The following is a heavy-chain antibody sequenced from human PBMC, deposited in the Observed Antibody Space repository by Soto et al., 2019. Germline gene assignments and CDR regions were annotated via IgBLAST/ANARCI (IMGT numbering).Heavy chain of an antibody. V-gene: IGHV3-30*18. Sequence: GGSLRLSCAASGFTFSSYNMNWVRQAPGKGLEWVAVISYDGSNKYYADSVKGRFTISRDNSKNTLYLQMNSLRAEDTAVYYCAKEIVVVVAATNYYYYYGMDVWGQGTTVTVSS. CDR3: AKEIVVVVAATNYYYYYGMDV. D-gene: IGHD2-15*01. J-gene: IGHJ6*02. CDR1: GFTFSSYN. CDR2: ISYDGSNK.